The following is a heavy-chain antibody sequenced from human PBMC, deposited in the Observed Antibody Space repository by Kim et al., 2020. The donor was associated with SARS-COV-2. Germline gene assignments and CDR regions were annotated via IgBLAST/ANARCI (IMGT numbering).Heavy chain of an antibody. J-gene: IGHJ6*02. Sequence: GGSLRLSCAASGFTFSSYGMHWVRQAPGKGLEWVAVISYDGSNKYYADSVKGRFTISRDNSKNTLYLQMNSLRAEDTAVYYCAKQGLRSWGMDVWGQGT. D-gene: IGHD3-16*02. CDR1: GFTFSSYG. V-gene: IGHV3-30*18. CDR3: AKQGLRSWGMDV. CDR2: ISYDGSNK.